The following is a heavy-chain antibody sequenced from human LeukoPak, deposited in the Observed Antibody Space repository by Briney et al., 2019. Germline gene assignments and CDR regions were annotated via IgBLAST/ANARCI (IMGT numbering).Heavy chain of an antibody. CDR2: IYYSRST. D-gene: IGHD3-10*01. CDR3: ARGHYGSGSYYSRAGYFDY. Sequence: SETLSLTCTVSGGSISSGDYYWSWLRQPPGKGLEWIGNIYYSRSTYSYPSLKRRVTTSVDTSNHQISLKLRPGTAADTAVYHCARGHYGSGSYYSRAGYFDYWGQGTLVTVSS. V-gene: IGHV4-30-4*08. CDR1: GGSISSGDYY. J-gene: IGHJ4*02.